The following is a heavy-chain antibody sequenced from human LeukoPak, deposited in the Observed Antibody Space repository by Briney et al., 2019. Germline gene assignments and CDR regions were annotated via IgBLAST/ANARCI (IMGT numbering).Heavy chain of an antibody. CDR2: ISSSSRRI. D-gene: IGHD6-13*01. CDR1: GFTFSSYS. V-gene: IGHV3-48*01. Sequence: QPGGSLRLSCAASGFTFSSYSMNWVRQAPGKGLEWVSYISSSSRRIYYADSVKGRFTISRDNAKNSLYLQMNSLRAEDTAVYYCARDWYDYWGQGTLVTVSS. J-gene: IGHJ4*02. CDR3: ARDWYDY.